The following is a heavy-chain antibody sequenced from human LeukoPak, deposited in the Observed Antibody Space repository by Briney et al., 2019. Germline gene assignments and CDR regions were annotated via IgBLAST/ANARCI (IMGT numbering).Heavy chain of an antibody. CDR2: IIPIFGTA. CDR3: ASYRGGITSMDWFDP. Sequence: ASVKVSCKASGGTFSSYAISWVRQAPGQGLEWMGGIIPIFGTANYAQKFQGRVTITADESTSTAYMELSSLRSEDTAVYYCASYRGGITSMDWFDPWGQGTLVTVSS. CDR1: GGTFSSYA. D-gene: IGHD3-16*01. J-gene: IGHJ5*02. V-gene: IGHV1-69*13.